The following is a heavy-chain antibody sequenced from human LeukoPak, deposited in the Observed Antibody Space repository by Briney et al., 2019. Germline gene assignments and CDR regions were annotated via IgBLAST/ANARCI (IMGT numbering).Heavy chain of an antibody. CDR2: IYYSGST. D-gene: IGHD3-22*01. CDR3: ARRSYYYDSSGFNWFDP. J-gene: IGHJ5*02. V-gene: IGHV4-59*01. Sequence: SETLSLTCTVSGGSISIYYWSWIRQPPGKGLEWIGYIYYSGSTNYNPSLKSRVTISVDTSKNQFSLKLSSVTAADTAVYYCARRSYYYDSSGFNWFDPWGQGTLVTVSS. CDR1: GGSISIYY.